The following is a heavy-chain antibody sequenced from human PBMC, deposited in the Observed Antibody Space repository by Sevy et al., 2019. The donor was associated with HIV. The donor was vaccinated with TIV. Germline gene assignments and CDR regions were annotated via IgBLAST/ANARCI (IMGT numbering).Heavy chain of an antibody. Sequence: GGSLRLSCAASGFTFDDYAMHWVRQAPGKGLEWVSGISWNSGSIGYADSVKGRFTISRDNAKNSLYLQMNSLRAEDTALDYCAKDMGEGRDYYYGMDVWGQGTTVTVSS. J-gene: IGHJ6*02. CDR3: AKDMGEGRDYYYGMDV. CDR2: ISWNSGSI. V-gene: IGHV3-9*01. CDR1: GFTFDDYA. D-gene: IGHD3-16*01.